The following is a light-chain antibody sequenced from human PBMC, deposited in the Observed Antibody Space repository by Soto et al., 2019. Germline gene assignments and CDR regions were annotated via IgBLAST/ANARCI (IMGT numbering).Light chain of an antibody. CDR1: QSISNW. CDR2: DAS. Sequence: DIPMTQSPSTLSASVGDRVTITCRASQSISNWLAWYQQKAGKAPKLLIYDASSLKSGVPSRFSGSGSGTEFTLTISSLQTDDFATYYCQQYNAYPWTFGQGTKVEIK. CDR3: QQYNAYPWT. V-gene: IGKV1-5*01. J-gene: IGKJ1*01.